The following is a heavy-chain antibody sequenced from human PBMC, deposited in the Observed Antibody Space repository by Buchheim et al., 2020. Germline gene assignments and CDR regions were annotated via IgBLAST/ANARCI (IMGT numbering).Heavy chain of an antibody. CDR1: AFTFTSYW. CDR3: GRDNKASAAAAIQCGY. CDR2: IKQDGSEK. V-gene: IGHV3-7*01. D-gene: IGHD6-13*01. J-gene: IGHJ4*02. Sequence: ELQLVVSGQGLVQTGGSLRLSCAASAFTFTSYWIIWLRQAPRKGLEWVANIKQDGSEKYYVDSVKGQFTISRDNAKNSLYLQMNSVIAVDTAVYYCGRDNKASAAAAIQCGYWGKGNL.